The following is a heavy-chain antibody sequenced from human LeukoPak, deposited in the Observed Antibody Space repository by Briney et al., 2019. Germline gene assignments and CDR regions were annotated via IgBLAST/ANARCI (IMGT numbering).Heavy chain of an antibody. CDR3: AREGYDILTGYYPDY. D-gene: IGHD3-9*01. J-gene: IGHJ4*02. V-gene: IGHV4-34*01. CDR2: INHSGST. Sequence: SETLSLTCTVYGGSFSGYYWSWIRQPPGKGLEWIGEINHSGSTNYNPSLKSRVTISVDTSKNQFSLKLSSVTAADTAVYYCAREGYDILTGYYPDYWGQGTLVTVSS. CDR1: GGSFSGYY.